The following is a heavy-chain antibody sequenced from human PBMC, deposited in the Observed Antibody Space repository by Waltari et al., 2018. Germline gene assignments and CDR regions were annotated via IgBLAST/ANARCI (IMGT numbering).Heavy chain of an antibody. J-gene: IGHJ6*02. CDR2: IYYSGCT. CDR3: ARIYCGGDCYSGYYYGMDV. V-gene: IGHV4-30-4*08. CDR1: GGSISSGDYY. Sequence: QVQLQESGPGLVKPSQTLSLTCTVSGGSISSGDYYWSWIRQPPGKGLEWIGYIYYSGCTYSTPSLKSRVTISGDTSKNQFSLKLSSVTAADTAVYYCARIYCGGDCYSGYYYGMDVWGQGTTVTVSS. D-gene: IGHD2-21*01.